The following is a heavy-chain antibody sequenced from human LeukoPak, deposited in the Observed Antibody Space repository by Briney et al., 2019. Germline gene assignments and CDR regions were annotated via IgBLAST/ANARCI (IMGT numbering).Heavy chain of an antibody. CDR2: INPNRGNT. CDR3: ARGFPGSGTYYIDY. CDR1: GYTFSSFD. V-gene: IGHV1-8*01. D-gene: IGHD3-10*01. J-gene: IGHJ4*02. Sequence: GASVKVSCKASGYTFSSFDINWVRQATGQGLEWMGWINPNRGNTGYAQKFQDRVTMTRNISISTAYMELSSLIPDDTAVYYCARGFPGSGTYYIDYWGQGTLVTVSS.